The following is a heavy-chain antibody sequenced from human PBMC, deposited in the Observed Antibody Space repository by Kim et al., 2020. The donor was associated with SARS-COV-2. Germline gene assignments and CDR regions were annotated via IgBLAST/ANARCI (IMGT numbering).Heavy chain of an antibody. CDR3: AKDGPDDPVEGVWFDP. Sequence: YVKGRFTITRDNSRKTLYLQMNSLRDEDTAVYNCAKDGPDDPVEGVWFDPWGQGTLVTVSS. D-gene: IGHD3-10*01. V-gene: IGHV3-23*01. J-gene: IGHJ5*02.